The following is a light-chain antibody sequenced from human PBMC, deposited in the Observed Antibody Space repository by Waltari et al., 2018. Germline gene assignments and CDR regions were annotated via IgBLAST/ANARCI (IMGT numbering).Light chain of an antibody. CDR1: NIGSKS. CDR3: QVWYSSSDHPEVV. V-gene: IGLV3-21*02. Sequence: SYVLTQPPSVSVAPGQTARITCGGNNIGSKSVHWYQQKPGQAPVLVVYDDRDRPSGIPGRVSGSNSGNTATLTISRVEAGDEADYYCQVWYSSSDHPEVVFGGGTKLTVL. CDR2: DDR. J-gene: IGLJ2*01.